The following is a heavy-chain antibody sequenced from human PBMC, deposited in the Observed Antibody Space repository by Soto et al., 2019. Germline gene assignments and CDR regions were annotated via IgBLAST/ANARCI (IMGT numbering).Heavy chain of an antibody. Sequence: QVQLVQSGAEVKEPGASVKVSCKASGYTFTSYGLNWVRQAPGQGLEWMGWISAYNGNTNYAQKFQGRVTMTTDTATSTAYMELRSLRSDDTAVYYGARSGSSGYYLDYWGPGTLVTVSA. CDR1: GYTFTSYG. CDR2: ISAYNGNT. V-gene: IGHV1-18*01. D-gene: IGHD3-22*01. J-gene: IGHJ4*02. CDR3: ARSGSSGYYLDY.